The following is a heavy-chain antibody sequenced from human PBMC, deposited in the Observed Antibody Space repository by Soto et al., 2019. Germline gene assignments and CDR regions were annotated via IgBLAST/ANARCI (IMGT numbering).Heavy chain of an antibody. CDR1: GFTFSSYG. D-gene: IGHD3-10*01. V-gene: IGHV3-33*01. Sequence: QVQLVESGGGVVQPGRSLRLSCAASGFTFSSYGRHWVRQAPGKGLEGVAVIWYDGSNKYYADSVKGRFTISRDNSKNTLYLQMNSLRAEDTAVYYCARDVGGQGDDYWGQGTLVTVSS. J-gene: IGHJ4*02. CDR2: IWYDGSNK. CDR3: ARDVGGQGDDY.